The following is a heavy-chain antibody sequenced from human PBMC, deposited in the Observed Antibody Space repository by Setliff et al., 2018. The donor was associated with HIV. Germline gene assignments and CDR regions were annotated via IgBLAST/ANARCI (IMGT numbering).Heavy chain of an antibody. Sequence: PGGSLRLSCAASGFTFRDYAMHWVRQAPGKGLEWVGFIRSKSIGGTTDYGAPVKGRFTFSRDDSTNTLFLQMNNLKIEDTAVYYCVTDDKVAFDVWGRGTTVTVSS. V-gene: IGHV3-49*04. CDR3: VTDDKVAFDV. J-gene: IGHJ3*01. CDR1: GFTFRDYA. CDR2: IRSKSIGGTT.